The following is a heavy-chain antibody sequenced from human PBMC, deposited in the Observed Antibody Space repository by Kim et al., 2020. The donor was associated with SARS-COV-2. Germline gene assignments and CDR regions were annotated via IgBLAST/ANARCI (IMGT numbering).Heavy chain of an antibody. CDR1: GFTFSSYS. CDR2: ISSSSSYI. CDR3: ASFSTTVVTLLIRDV. V-gene: IGHV3-21*01. J-gene: IGHJ6*02. D-gene: IGHD4-17*01. Sequence: GGSLRLSCAASGFTFSSYSMNWVRQAPGKGLEWVSSISSSSSYIYYADSVKGRFTISRDNAKNSLYLQMNSLRAEDTAVYYCASFSTTVVTLLIRDVWGQGTTVTVSS.